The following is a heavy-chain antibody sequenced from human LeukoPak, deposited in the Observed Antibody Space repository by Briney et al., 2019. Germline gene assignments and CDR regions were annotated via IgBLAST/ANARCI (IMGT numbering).Heavy chain of an antibody. D-gene: IGHD3-10*01. CDR3: ASGDWFDP. V-gene: IGHV3-66*01. J-gene: IGHJ5*02. CDR2: IYSGGST. Sequence: GGSLRLSCAASGFTLSNAWMNWVRQAPGKGLEWVSVIYSGGSTYYADSVKGRFTISRDNSKNTLYLQMNSLRAEDTAVYYCASGDWFDPWGQGTLVTVSS. CDR1: GFTLSNAW.